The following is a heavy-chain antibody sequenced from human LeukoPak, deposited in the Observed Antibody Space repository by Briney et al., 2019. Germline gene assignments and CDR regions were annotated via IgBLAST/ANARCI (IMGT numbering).Heavy chain of an antibody. CDR3: ARALAAAGSY. J-gene: IGHJ4*02. V-gene: IGHV3-7*02. Sequence: GGLRLSCAASGFTFSSYWVHWVRQAPGKGLEWVANINQDGSQKYYVDSVKGRFTISRDNAKNSLYLQMNSLRAEDTAVYYCARALAAAGSYWGQGTLVAVSS. CDR2: INQDGSQK. CDR1: GFTFSSYW. D-gene: IGHD6-25*01.